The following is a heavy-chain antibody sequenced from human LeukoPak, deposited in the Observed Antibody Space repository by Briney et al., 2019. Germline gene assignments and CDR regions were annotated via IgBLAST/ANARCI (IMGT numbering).Heavy chain of an antibody. D-gene: IGHD4-17*01. J-gene: IGHJ4*02. V-gene: IGHV3-11*01. CDR3: AKGASYGAKYYFHY. CDR1: GFTFSDYY. CDR2: ISSSGSTI. Sequence: GGSLRLSCAASGFTFSDYYMSWIRQAPGKGPEWVSYISSSGSTIYYADSVKGRFTISRDNAKNSLYLQMNSLRAEDTAVYYCAKGASYGAKYYFHYWGQGTLVTVSS.